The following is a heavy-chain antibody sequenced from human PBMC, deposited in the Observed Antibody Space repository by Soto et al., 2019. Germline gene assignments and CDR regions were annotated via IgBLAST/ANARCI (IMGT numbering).Heavy chain of an antibody. J-gene: IGHJ4*02. V-gene: IGHV1-69*01. Sequence: QVQLVQSGAEVKKPGSSVKVSCKASGGTFSSYAISWVRQAPGQGLEWMGGIIPIFGTANYAQKFQGRVTITADESTSTAYMELSSLRSEDTAVYYCASSLTYYDFWSGTIFDYWGQGPLVTVSS. CDR1: GGTFSSYA. CDR3: ASSLTYYDFWSGTIFDY. D-gene: IGHD3-3*01. CDR2: IIPIFGTA.